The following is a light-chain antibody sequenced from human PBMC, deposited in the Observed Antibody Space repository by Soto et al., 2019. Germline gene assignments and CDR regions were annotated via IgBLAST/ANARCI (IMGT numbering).Light chain of an antibody. V-gene: IGKV3-20*01. CDR1: QTVRNNY. J-gene: IGKJ4*01. CDR3: QQFSSYPLT. CDR2: DAS. Sequence: IILTQSPGTLSLSPGERSALSCSASQTVRNNYLAWYQQKPGQAPRLLIYDASSRATGIPDRFSGGGSGTDFTLTISRLEPEDFAVYYCQQFSSYPLTFGGGTKVDIK.